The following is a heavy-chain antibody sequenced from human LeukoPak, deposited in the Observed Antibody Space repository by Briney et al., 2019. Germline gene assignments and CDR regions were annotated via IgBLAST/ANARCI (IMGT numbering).Heavy chain of an antibody. D-gene: IGHD7-27*01. J-gene: IGHJ3*02. CDR1: GGSISSYY. Sequence: SETLSLTCTVSGGSISSYYWSWIRQPPGKGLEWIGYIYYSGSTNYNPSLKSRVTISVDTSKNQFSLKLSSVTAADTAVYYCAGSNWDYDAFDIWGQGTTVTVSS. V-gene: IGHV4-59*01. CDR2: IYYSGST. CDR3: AGSNWDYDAFDI.